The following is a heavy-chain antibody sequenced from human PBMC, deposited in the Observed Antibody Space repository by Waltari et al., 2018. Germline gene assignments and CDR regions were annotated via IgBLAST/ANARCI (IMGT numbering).Heavy chain of an antibody. CDR3: ASNRDMLG. Sequence: QVQLLQSGAEVKKPGASVTVTCKTSGYSFTAYHMHWVRQAPGQGLEWMGRINPNTGDTTYAQKFEGRVTMIRDTAMSTAYMELNNLTSDDTALYFCASNRDMLGWGQGTMVIVSS. D-gene: IGHD2-8*01. J-gene: IGHJ3*01. CDR1: GYSFTAYH. CDR2: INPNTGDT. V-gene: IGHV1-2*06.